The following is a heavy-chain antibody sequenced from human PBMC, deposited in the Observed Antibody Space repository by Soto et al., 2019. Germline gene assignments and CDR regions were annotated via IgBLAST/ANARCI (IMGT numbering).Heavy chain of an antibody. Sequence: QVHLEQWGAGLLKPSETLSLTCAVYGGSFSGRCWNWIRQPPGKGPEWLGEIDYNGRPNYNPSFKSRVSVSTDTSKNQFSLRLKSGTAADTAVYYCSRGKSRYGTGTFYNYFYMDVWGKGTTVTVSS. J-gene: IGHJ6*03. CDR3: SRGKSRYGTGTFYNYFYMDV. CDR2: IDYNGRP. CDR1: GGSFSGRC. D-gene: IGHD3-10*01. V-gene: IGHV4-34*01.